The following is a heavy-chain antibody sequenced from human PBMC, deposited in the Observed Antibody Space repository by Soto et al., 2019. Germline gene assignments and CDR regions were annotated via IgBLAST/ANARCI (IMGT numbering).Heavy chain of an antibody. D-gene: IGHD6-13*01. J-gene: IGHJ4*02. V-gene: IGHV1-69*08. CDR3: AREGLSSSLDY. CDR2: IIPILGIA. CDR1: GGTFSSYT. Sequence: QVQLVQSGAEVKKPGSSVKVSCKASGGTFSSYTISWVRQAPGQGLEWMGRIIPILGIANYAQKFQGRVTITADKSTSTAYMELSSLSSEDTAVYYCAREGLSSSLDYWGQGTLVTVSS.